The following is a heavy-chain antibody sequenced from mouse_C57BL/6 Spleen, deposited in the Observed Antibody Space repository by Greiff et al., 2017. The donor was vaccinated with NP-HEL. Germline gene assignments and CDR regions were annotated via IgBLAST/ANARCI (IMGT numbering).Heavy chain of an antibody. D-gene: IGHD2-1*01. CDR2: IDPSDSYT. J-gene: IGHJ2*01. CDR3: ARIRNPYCFDY. CDR1: GYTFTSYW. Sequence: QVQLQQPGAELVMPGASVKLSCKASGYTFTSYWMHWVKQRPGQGLEWIGEIDPSDSYTNYNQKFKGKSTLTVDKSSSTAYMQLSSLTSEDSAVYYCARIRNPYCFDYWGQGTTLTVSS. V-gene: IGHV1-69*01.